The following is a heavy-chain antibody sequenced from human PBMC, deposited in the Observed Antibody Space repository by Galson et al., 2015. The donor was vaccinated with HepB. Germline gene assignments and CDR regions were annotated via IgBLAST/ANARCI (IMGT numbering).Heavy chain of an antibody. D-gene: IGHD3-3*01. CDR2: IRSKAYGGTT. J-gene: IGHJ6*02. CDR1: GFTFGDYA. CDR3: TSSHAVGVAAFTPYYYYYGMDV. V-gene: IGHV3-49*03. Sequence: SLRLSCAASGFTFGDYAMSWFRQAPGKGLEWVGFIRSKAYGGTTEYAASVKGRFTISRDDSKSIAYLQMNSLKTEDTAVYYCTSSHAVGVAAFTPYYYYYGMDVWGQGTTVTVSS.